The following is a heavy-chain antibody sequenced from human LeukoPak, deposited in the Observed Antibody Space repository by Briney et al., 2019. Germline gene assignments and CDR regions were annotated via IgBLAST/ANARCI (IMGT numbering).Heavy chain of an antibody. CDR2: ISAYNGDT. CDR3: ATGGLDDSSGYFVD. CDR1: GYTFTSYG. Sequence: GASVKVSCKASGYTFTSYGISWVRQAPGQGLEWMGWISAYNGDTNYAQKLQGRVTMTEDTSTDTAYMELSSLRSEDTAVYYCATGGLDDSSGYFVDWGQGTLVTVSS. D-gene: IGHD3-22*01. J-gene: IGHJ4*02. V-gene: IGHV1-18*01.